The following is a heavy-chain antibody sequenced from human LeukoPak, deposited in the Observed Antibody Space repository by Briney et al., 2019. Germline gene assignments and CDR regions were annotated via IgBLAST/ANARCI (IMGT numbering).Heavy chain of an antibody. Sequence: GGSLRLSYAASGFTFSSHGMHWVRQAPGKGLEWVAVISYDGNNKFYADSVKGRFTISRDNSKNTLYLQMNSLRTEDTAVYFCAKGGIIQAYYDIRSGVDDYWGQGTLVTVSS. J-gene: IGHJ4*02. D-gene: IGHD3-9*01. CDR3: AKGGIIQAYYDIRSGVDDY. CDR1: GFTFSSHG. CDR2: ISYDGNNK. V-gene: IGHV3-30*18.